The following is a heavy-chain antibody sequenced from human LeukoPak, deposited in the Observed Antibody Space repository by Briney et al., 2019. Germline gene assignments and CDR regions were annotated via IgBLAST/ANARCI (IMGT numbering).Heavy chain of an antibody. V-gene: IGHV4-4*09. D-gene: IGHD3-10*01. Sequence: SETLSLTCTVSGGSISSYYWSWIRQPPGKGREWIGYIYTSGSTNYNPSLKSRVTISVDASKNQFSLKLSSVTAADTAVYYCARRSYYDGSGSYYTYFDYWGQGTLVTVSS. CDR1: GGSISSYY. J-gene: IGHJ4*02. CDR2: IYTSGST. CDR3: ARRSYYDGSGSYYTYFDY.